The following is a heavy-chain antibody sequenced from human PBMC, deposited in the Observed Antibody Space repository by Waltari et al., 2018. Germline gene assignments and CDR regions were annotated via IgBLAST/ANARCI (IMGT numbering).Heavy chain of an antibody. CDR3: ATYIGASLGTAAFDV. Sequence: QLQLQESGPGLVKPSGTLSFTCSVAGFSITRSRHYCPWIRQPPGQGLEWIATMSYSGATYSSPSLKSRVTISRDTSKNQLSLKLGSVTAADTAIYYCATYIGASLGTAAFDVWGQGTMVTVSS. D-gene: IGHD5-12*01. V-gene: IGHV4-39*01. CDR1: GFSITRSRHY. J-gene: IGHJ3*01. CDR2: MSYSGAT.